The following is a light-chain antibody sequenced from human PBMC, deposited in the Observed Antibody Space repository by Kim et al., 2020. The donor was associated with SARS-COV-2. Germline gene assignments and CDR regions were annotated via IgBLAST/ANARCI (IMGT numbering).Light chain of an antibody. V-gene: IGLV3-1*01. CDR1: KLGDKY. J-gene: IGLJ2*01. Sequence: VSPGQTASITCSGDKLGDKYACWYQQKPGQSPVLAIYQHNKRPSGIPERFSGSNSGNTATLTISGTQAMDEADYYCQAWDSSTVVFGGGTKLTVL. CDR3: QAWDSSTVV. CDR2: QHN.